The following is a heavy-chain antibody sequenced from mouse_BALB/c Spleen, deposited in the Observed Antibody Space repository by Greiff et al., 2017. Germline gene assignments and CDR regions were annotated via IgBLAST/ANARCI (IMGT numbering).Heavy chain of an antibody. Sequence: EVQLQQSGAELVKPGASVKLSCTASGFNIKDTYMHWVKQRPEQGLEWIGRIDPANGNTKYDPKFQGKATITADTSSNTAYLQLSSLTSEDTAVYYCATTGTGPWFAYWGQGTLVTVSA. D-gene: IGHD4-1*02. CDR1: GFNIKDTY. J-gene: IGHJ3*01. CDR3: ATTGTGPWFAY. V-gene: IGHV14-3*02. CDR2: IDPANGNT.